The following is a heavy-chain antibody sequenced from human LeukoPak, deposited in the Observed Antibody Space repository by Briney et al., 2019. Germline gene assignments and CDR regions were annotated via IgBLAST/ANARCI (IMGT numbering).Heavy chain of an antibody. CDR1: GFTFSSYW. D-gene: IGHD6-19*01. J-gene: IGHJ4*02. CDR3: ARRGYTSGWDY. V-gene: IGHV3-48*01. Sequence: GGSLRLSCAASGFTFSSYWMSWVRQAPGKGLEWVAYINTGSSIIHYADSVKGRFTISRDNTKNSLFLQMNNLRAEDTAVYYCARRGYTSGWDYWGQGTLVTVSS. CDR2: INTGSSII.